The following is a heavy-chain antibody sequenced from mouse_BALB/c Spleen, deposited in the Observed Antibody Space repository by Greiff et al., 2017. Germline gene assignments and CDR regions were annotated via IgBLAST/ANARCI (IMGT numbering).Heavy chain of an antibody. V-gene: IGHV1-77*01. CDR3: ARDYRYDEGYAMDY. D-gene: IGHD2-14*01. Sequence: QVQLKESGPELVKPGASVKMSCKASGYTFTDYVISWVKQRTGQGLEWIGAIYPGSCSTYYNEKFKGKATLTADKSSNTAYRQLSSLTSEDSAVYFCARDYRYDEGYAMDYWGQGTSVTVSS. J-gene: IGHJ4*01. CDR2: IYPGSCST. CDR1: GYTFTDYV.